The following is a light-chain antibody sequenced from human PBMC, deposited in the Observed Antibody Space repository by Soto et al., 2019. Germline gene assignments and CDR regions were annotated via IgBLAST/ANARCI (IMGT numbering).Light chain of an antibody. Sequence: QSALTQPPSASGSPGQSVTISFTGTSSDVGGYNYVSWYQQYPGRAPKLMIYEVTKRPSGVPDRFSVSKSGNTASLTVSGLQAEDEADYYCSSYAASNNFYFVFGGGTKLTVL. V-gene: IGLV2-8*01. CDR2: EVT. J-gene: IGLJ3*02. CDR1: SSDVGGYNY. CDR3: SSYAASNNFYFV.